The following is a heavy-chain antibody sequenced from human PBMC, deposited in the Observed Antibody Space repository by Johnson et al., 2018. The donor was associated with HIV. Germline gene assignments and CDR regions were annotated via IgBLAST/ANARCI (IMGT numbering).Heavy chain of an antibody. CDR3: ASSQGSVEGAFEI. CDR2: IYSGGST. CDR1: GFTVSSNY. J-gene: IGHJ3*02. Sequence: VQLVESGGGLIQPGGSLRLSCAAYGFTVSSNYMSWVRQAPGRGLEWVSVIYSGGSTYYADSVKGRFTISRDNSRNTMFLQMNSLRAEDTAVYYCASSQGSVEGAFEIWGQGTVVTVSS. V-gene: IGHV3-53*01.